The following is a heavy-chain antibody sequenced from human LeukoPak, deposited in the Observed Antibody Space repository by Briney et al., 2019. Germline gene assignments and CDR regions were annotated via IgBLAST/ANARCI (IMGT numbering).Heavy chain of an antibody. J-gene: IGHJ4*02. CDR2: ISSSSSYI. CDR3: ARARVYSSTWSEFDY. D-gene: IGHD6-13*01. V-gene: IGHV3-21*01. Sequence: GGSLRLSCAASGFTFSSYSMNWVRQAPGKGLEWVSSISSSSSYIYYADSVKGRFTISRDNAKNSLYLQMNSLRAEDTAVYYCARARVYSSTWSEFDYWGRGTLVTVSS. CDR1: GFTFSSYS.